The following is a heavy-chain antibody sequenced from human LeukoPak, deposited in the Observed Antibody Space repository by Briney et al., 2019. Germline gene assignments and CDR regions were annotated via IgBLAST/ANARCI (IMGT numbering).Heavy chain of an antibody. J-gene: IGHJ5*02. CDR1: GFTFSSYG. V-gene: IGHV3-33*06. CDR3: AKGNYYDSSGYYYSGVWFDP. Sequence: GGSLRLSCAASGFTFSSYGMHWVRQAPGKGLEWVAVIWYDGTNEYYADSVKGRFTISRDSSKNTLYLQMNSLRAEDTAVYYCAKGNYYDSSGYYYSGVWFDPWGQGTLVTVSS. D-gene: IGHD3-22*01. CDR2: IWYDGTNE.